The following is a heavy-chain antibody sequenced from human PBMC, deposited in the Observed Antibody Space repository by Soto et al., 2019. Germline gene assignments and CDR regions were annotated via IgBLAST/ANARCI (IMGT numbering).Heavy chain of an antibody. CDR1: GGSISSSSYY. CDR3: ARLPLGRLGELDY. Sequence: QLQLQESGPGLVKPSETLSLTCTVSGGSISSSSYYWGWIRQPPGKGLEWIGSIYYSGSTYYNPSLKSRVTISVDTSKNQFSLKLSSVTAADTAVYYCARLPLGRLGELDYWGQGTLVTVSS. V-gene: IGHV4-39*01. D-gene: IGHD3-16*01. CDR2: IYYSGST. J-gene: IGHJ4*02.